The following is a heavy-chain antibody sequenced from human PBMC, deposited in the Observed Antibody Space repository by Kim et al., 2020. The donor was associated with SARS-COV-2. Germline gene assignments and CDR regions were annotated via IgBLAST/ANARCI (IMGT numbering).Heavy chain of an antibody. J-gene: IGHJ6*02. V-gene: IGHV3-11*05. D-gene: IGHD6-19*01. Sequence: GGSLRLSCAASGFTFSDFYMTWIRQAPGKGLEWVSYISGSSTYTNHADSVKGRFTISRDNAKKSVYLQMNSLRAEDTAVYYCARDSSGWPPANGMDVWGPGTTVTVS. CDR2: ISGSSTYT. CDR3: ARDSSGWPPANGMDV. CDR1: GFTFSDFY.